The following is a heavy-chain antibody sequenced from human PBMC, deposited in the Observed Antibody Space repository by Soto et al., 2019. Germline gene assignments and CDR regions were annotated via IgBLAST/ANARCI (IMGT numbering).Heavy chain of an antibody. CDR3: AKVYKVDQPNLAS. CDR1: VFSFTYAW. V-gene: IGHV3-15*01. D-gene: IGHD2-2*01. CDR2: IKSKAGGETI. Sequence: GGSLRFSCAASVFSFTYAWMTLVRQAPGKGLECVCRIKSKAGGETIDYAAPVKGRFTISRDDSKNTLFLQMDSLKTEDTAVYYCAKVYKVDQPNLASWGKGTTVTASS. J-gene: IGHJ6*04.